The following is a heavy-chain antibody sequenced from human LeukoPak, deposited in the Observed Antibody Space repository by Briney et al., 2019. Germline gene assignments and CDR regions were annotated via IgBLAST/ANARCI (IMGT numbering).Heavy chain of an antibody. CDR1: GYTFTSYG. J-gene: IGHJ5*02. CDR3: AGAPHYGDYDDP. CDR2: ISAYNGNT. V-gene: IGHV1-18*01. Sequence: ASVKVSCKASGYTFTSYGISWVRQAPGQGLEWMGWISAYNGNTNYAQKLQGRVTMTTDTSTSTAYMELRSLRSDDTAVYYCAGAPHYGDYDDPWGQGTLVTVSS. D-gene: IGHD3-16*01.